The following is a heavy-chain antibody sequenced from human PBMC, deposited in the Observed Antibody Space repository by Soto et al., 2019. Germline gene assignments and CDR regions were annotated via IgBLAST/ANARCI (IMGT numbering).Heavy chain of an antibody. CDR2: IIPISDTT. D-gene: IGHD2-2*01. CDR3: ARSQGSSTSLEIYYYYYYGMDV. Sequence: QVQLVQSGAEVKKPGSSVKVSCKASGGTFSSYAISWVRQAPGQGLEWMGGIIPISDTTNYAHKFQGRVTITADESTSTAYMELSSLRSEDTAVYYCARSQGSSTSLEIYYYYYYGMDVWGQGTTVTVSS. CDR1: GGTFSSYA. J-gene: IGHJ6*02. V-gene: IGHV1-69*01.